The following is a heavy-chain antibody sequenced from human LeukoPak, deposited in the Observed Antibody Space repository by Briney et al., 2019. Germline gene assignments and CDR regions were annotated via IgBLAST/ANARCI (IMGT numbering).Heavy chain of an antibody. CDR1: GFTFSGSP. CDR2: IRSKADNYAT. Sequence: QSGGSLRLSCAASGFTFSGSPILWVRQASGKGLEWVGRIRSKADNYATAYAASVQGRCTISRDDSKNTAYLQLNSLKTEDMAVYYCTQSNYWGQGALVTVSS. CDR3: TQSNY. V-gene: IGHV3-73*01. J-gene: IGHJ4*02.